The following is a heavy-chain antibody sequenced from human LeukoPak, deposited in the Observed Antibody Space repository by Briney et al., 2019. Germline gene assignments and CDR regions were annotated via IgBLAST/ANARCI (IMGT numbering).Heavy chain of an antibody. J-gene: IGHJ4*02. CDR1: GFTFSNYG. Sequence: PGGSLRLSCAASGFTFSNYGMHWVRQAPGKGLEWVAFIRYDGSNEYYADSVKGRFTISRDNSKNTLYLQMNSLRTEDTAVYYCARGYCDDFGSCYYYFDYWGRGTLVTVSS. V-gene: IGHV3-30*02. CDR3: ARGYCDDFGSCYYYFDY. CDR2: IRYDGSNE. D-gene: IGHD2-15*01.